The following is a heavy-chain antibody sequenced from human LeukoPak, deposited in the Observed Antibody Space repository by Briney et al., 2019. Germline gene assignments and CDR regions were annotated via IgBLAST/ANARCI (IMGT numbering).Heavy chain of an antibody. CDR3: ARQPSLGKIDY. CDR2: IYPGDSDT. D-gene: IGHD7-27*01. V-gene: IGHV5-51*01. Sequence: PGESLQISSQGSGYRFTTYWIGWVRPMPGKGLEWMGIIYPGDSDTTYSPSFQGQVTISADKSISTAYLQWSSLKASDTAMYYCARQPSLGKIDYWGQGTLVTVSS. J-gene: IGHJ4*02. CDR1: GYRFTTYW.